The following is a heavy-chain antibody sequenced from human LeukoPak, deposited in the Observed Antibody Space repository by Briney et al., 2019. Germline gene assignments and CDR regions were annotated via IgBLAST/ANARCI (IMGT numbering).Heavy chain of an antibody. D-gene: IGHD3-3*01. J-gene: IGHJ6*03. CDR1: GFTFSSYW. Sequence: GGSLRLSCAASGFTFSSYWMSWVHQAPGKGLEWVANIKQDGSEKYYVDSVKGRFTISRDNAKNSLYLQMNSLRAEDTAVYYCARENSYYDFWSGPIGDYYYMDVWGKGTTVTVSS. V-gene: IGHV3-7*01. CDR2: IKQDGSEK. CDR3: ARENSYYDFWSGPIGDYYYMDV.